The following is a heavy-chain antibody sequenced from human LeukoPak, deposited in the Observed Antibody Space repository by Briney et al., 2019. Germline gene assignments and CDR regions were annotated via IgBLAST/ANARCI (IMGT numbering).Heavy chain of an antibody. Sequence: PSETLSLTCTVSGGFISSSSYYWGWIRQPPGKGLEWIGSIYYSGSTYYNPSLKSRVTISVDTSKNQFSLKLSSVTAADTAVYYCARHWWKRADRRGYFDPWGQGALVTVSS. J-gene: IGHJ5*02. CDR3: ARHWWKRADRRGYFDP. CDR1: GGFISSSSYY. CDR2: IYYSGST. V-gene: IGHV4-39*01. D-gene: IGHD4-23*01.